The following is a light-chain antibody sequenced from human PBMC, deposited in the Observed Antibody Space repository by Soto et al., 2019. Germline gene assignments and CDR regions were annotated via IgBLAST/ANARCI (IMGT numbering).Light chain of an antibody. J-gene: IGLJ2*01. Sequence: QSALTQPPSASGSPGQSVTISCTGTSSDVGAYNYVSWYQQSPGKAPKALIYEVSKRPSGVPDRFSGSKSGNTASLTVSGLQAEDEADYYCCSYAGSSTGVVFGGGTKLTVL. V-gene: IGLV2-8*01. CDR2: EVS. CDR3: CSYAGSSTGVV. CDR1: SSDVGAYNY.